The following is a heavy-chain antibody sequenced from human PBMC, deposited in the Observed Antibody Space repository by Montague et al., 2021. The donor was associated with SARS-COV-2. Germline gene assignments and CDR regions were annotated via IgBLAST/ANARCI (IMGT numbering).Heavy chain of an antibody. Sequence: SLRLSCAASGFTFSSYEMNWVRRAPGKGLEWVSYISSSGSLIYYADSVKGRFTISRDNAKNSLYLQMNSLRAEDTAIYYCAGDRPLDSYDPNFQYWGQGTLVTVSS. CDR1: GFTFSSYE. CDR2: ISSSGSLI. D-gene: IGHD2-21*01. CDR3: AGDRPLDSYDPNFQY. J-gene: IGHJ1*01. V-gene: IGHV3-48*03.